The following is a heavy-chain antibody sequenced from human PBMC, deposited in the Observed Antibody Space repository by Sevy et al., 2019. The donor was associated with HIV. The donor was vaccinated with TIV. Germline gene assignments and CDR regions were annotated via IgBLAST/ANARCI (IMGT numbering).Heavy chain of an antibody. V-gene: IGHV3-15*07. Sequence: GGSLRLSCAASGFTFSNAWMNWVRQAPGKGLEWVGRIKSKTDGGTTDYAAPVKGRFTISRDDSKNTLYLQMNSLKTEDTAVYYCTTDPITMIVDYAFDIWGQGTMVNVSS. D-gene: IGHD3-22*01. J-gene: IGHJ3*02. CDR3: TTDPITMIVDYAFDI. CDR2: IKSKTDGGTT. CDR1: GFTFSNAW.